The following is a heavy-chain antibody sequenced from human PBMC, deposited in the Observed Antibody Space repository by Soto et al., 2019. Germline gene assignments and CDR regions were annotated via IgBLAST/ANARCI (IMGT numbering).Heavy chain of an antibody. CDR1: GFTFSRYA. J-gene: IGHJ3*02. CDR2: ISYDGSNK. CDR3: AREDDACDI. Sequence: GGSLRLXCAASGFTFSRYAMHWVRQAPGKGLEWVAVISYDGSNKYYADSVKGRFTISRDNSKNTLYLQMNSLRSEDTAVYYCAREDDACDIWGQGTMVTVSS. V-gene: IGHV3-30-3*01.